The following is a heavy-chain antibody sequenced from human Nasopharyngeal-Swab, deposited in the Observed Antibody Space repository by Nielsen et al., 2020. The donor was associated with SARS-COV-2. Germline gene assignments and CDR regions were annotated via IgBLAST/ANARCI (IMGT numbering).Heavy chain of an antibody. CDR3: ARADYYYDSSGYFAGYYFDY. CDR1: GGSISSYY. V-gene: IGHV4-59*01. D-gene: IGHD3-22*01. J-gene: IGHJ4*02. CDR2: IYYSGST. Sequence: GSLRLSCTVSGGSISSYYWSWIRQPPGKGLEWIGYIYYSGSTNHNPSLKSRVTISVDTSKNQFSLKLSSVTAADTAVYYCARADYYYDSSGYFAGYYFDYWGQGTLVTVSS.